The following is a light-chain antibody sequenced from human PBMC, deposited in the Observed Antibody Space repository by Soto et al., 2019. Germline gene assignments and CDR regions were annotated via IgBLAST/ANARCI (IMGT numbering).Light chain of an antibody. Sequence: EIVMTQSPVTLFVSPGERATLSCRASQTVSDDLAWYQQKPGQAPRLLIYGASTRATDIPARFSGGGSGTEFTLTISSLQSEDSAIYYCQQYHDWPPITIGPGTKVNI. CDR2: GAS. CDR1: QTVSDD. V-gene: IGKV3-15*01. CDR3: QQYHDWPPIT. J-gene: IGKJ3*01.